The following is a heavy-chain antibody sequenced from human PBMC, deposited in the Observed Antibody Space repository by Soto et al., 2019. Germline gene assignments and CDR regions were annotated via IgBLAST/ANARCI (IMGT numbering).Heavy chain of an antibody. CDR3: AKDRGPYYYYYLMDV. Sequence: PGGSLRLSCEGSGFAFDTYGMHWIRQGAGQGLEWVATMSYDGSKIYYRDSVRGRFSISRDDSKRTLYLQMNSLRAEDTAAYYCAKDRGPYYYYYLMDVWGQGTTVTVSS. CDR2: MSYDGSKI. CDR1: GFAFDTYG. D-gene: IGHD6-25*01. J-gene: IGHJ6*02. V-gene: IGHV3-30*18.